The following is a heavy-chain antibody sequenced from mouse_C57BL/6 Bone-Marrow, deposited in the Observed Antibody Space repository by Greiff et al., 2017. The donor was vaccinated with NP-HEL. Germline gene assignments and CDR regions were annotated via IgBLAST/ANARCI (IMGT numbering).Heavy chain of an antibody. V-gene: IGHV1-55*01. D-gene: IGHD1-1*01. CDR1: GYTFTSYW. CDR3: ASYYCGSSYAMDY. J-gene: IGHJ4*01. CDR2: IYPGSGST. Sequence: VQLQQSGAELVKPGASVKMSCTASGYTFTSYWITWVKQRPGQGLEWIGDIYPGSGSTNYNEKFKSKSTLTVDTSSSTAYMQLSSLTSEDSAVYYCASYYCGSSYAMDYWGQGTSVTVSS.